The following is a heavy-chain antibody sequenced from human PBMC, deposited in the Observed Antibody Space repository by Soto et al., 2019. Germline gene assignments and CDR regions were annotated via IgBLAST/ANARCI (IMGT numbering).Heavy chain of an antibody. Sequence: ASVKVSCKASGGTFSSYAISWVRQAPGQGLEWMGGIIPIFGTANYAQKFQGRVTITADESTSTAYMELSSLRSEDTAVYYCAREVSDYGDYGRAFDIWGQGTMVTVSS. J-gene: IGHJ3*02. D-gene: IGHD4-17*01. CDR1: GGTFSSYA. CDR2: IIPIFGTA. CDR3: AREVSDYGDYGRAFDI. V-gene: IGHV1-69*13.